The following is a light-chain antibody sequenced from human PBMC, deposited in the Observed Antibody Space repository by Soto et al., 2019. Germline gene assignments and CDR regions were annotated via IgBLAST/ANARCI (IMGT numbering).Light chain of an antibody. CDR3: SSYTSSSTLT. J-gene: IGLJ2*01. Sequence: QSVLTQPASVSGSPGQSITISCTGTSSDVGGYNYVSWYQQHPGKAPKRMIYEVSNRPSGISNRFSGSKSGNTASLTISGLQAEYEADYYCSSYTSSSTLTFGGGTKLPVL. V-gene: IGLV2-14*01. CDR1: SSDVGGYNY. CDR2: EVS.